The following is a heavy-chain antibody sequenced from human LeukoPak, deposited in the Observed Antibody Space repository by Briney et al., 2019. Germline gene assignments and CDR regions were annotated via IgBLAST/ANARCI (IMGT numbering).Heavy chain of an antibody. CDR3: ARGPSRDGYSFRRVRPYFDY. CDR2: IYYSGST. D-gene: IGHD5-24*01. CDR1: GDSISGYY. J-gene: IGHJ4*02. V-gene: IGHV4-59*12. Sequence: SETLSLTCTVSGDSISGYYWSWIRQPPGKGLEWLGCIYYSGSTNYNPSLKSRVTISVDTSKNQFSLKLSSVTAADTAVYYCARGPSRDGYSFRRVRPYFDYWGQGTLVTVSS.